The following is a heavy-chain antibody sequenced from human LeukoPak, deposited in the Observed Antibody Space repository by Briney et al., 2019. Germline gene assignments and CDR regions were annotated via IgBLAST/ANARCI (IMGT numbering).Heavy chain of an antibody. CDR2: VNPSGGST. CDR3: ARRHKHYYQIDY. CDR1: GYTFTSCY. J-gene: IGHJ4*02. D-gene: IGHD1-26*01. Sequence: ASAKVSCKASGYTFTSCYLHWVRQAPGQGLEWMGMVNPSGGSTSYAQKFQGRVTITRDTSTTTVYMELSSLRSDDTAVFYCARRHKHYYQIDYWGQGTLVTVSS. V-gene: IGHV1-46*01.